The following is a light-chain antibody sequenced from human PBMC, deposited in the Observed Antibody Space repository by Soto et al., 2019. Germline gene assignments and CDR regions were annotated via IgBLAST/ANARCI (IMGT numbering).Light chain of an antibody. CDR2: DVT. J-gene: IGLJ1*01. CDR3: CSHSASYTFV. Sequence: QSVLTQPRSVSGSPGQSVTISCTGTSSDVGGYNCVSWCQQHPGKAPQLIIYDVTQRPSGVPDRFSGSKSGNTASLSISGLQAEDEADYYCCSHSASYTFVFGTGTKLTVL. V-gene: IGLV2-11*01. CDR1: SSDVGGYNC.